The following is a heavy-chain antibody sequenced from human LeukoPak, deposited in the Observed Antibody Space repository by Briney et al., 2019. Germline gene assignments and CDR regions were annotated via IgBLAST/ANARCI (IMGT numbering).Heavy chain of an antibody. CDR3: AREGYSPRDGYNFNFDY. D-gene: IGHD5-24*01. V-gene: IGHV3-9*01. CDR1: GFNFDDYA. Sequence: QPGRPLRLSCAASGFNFDDYAMHWVRQAPGKGLEWVSGISWNSGNIAYADSVKGRFTISRDNAKNTLYLQMNSLRAEDTAVYYCAREGYSPRDGYNFNFDYWGQGTLVTVSS. CDR2: ISWNSGNI. J-gene: IGHJ4*02.